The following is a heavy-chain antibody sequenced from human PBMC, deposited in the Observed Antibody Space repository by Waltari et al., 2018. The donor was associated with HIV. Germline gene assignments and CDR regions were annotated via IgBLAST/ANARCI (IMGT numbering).Heavy chain of an antibody. D-gene: IGHD2-2*01. CDR1: GYTFTSYD. Sequence: QVQLVQSGAEVKKPGASVKVSCKASGYTFTSYDINWVRQATGQGLEWMGLVNPNSGNTGYAQKFQGRVTMTRNTSISTAYRELSSLRSEDTAVYYCARLGYCSSTSCYYYYYYSMDVWGQGTTVTVSS. J-gene: IGHJ6*02. CDR2: VNPNSGNT. CDR3: ARLGYCSSTSCYYYYYYSMDV. V-gene: IGHV1-8*01.